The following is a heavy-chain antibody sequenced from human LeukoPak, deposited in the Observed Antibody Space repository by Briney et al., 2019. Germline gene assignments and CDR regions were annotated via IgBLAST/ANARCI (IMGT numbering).Heavy chain of an antibody. V-gene: IGHV4-59*01. D-gene: IGHD4-17*01. CDR3: ARAGPTVTYYYYYMDV. Sequence: SETLSLTCTVSGGSISSYYWSWIRQPPGKGLEWIGYIYYSGSTNYYPSLKSRVTISVDTSKNQFSLKLSSVTAADTAVYYCARAGPTVTYYYYYMDVWGKGTTVTVSS. CDR1: GGSISSYY. J-gene: IGHJ6*03. CDR2: IYYSGST.